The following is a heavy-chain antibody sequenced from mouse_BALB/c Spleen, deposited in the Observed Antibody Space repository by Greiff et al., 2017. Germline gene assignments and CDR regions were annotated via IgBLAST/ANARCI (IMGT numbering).Heavy chain of an antibody. V-gene: IGHV5-17*02. CDR3: ARGYYGSSYVRAMDY. CDR1: GFTFSSFG. CDR2: ISSGSSTI. Sequence: DVHLVESGGGLVQPGGSRKLSCAASGFTFSSFGMHWVRQAPEKGLEWVAYISSGSSTIYYADTVKGRFTISRDNPKNTLFLQMTSLRSEDTAMYYCARGYYGSSYVRAMDYWGQGTSVTVSS. J-gene: IGHJ4*01. D-gene: IGHD1-1*01.